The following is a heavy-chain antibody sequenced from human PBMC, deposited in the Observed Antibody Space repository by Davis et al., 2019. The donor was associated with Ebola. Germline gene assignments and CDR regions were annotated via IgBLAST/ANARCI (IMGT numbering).Heavy chain of an antibody. Sequence: PGGSLRLSCAASGFTFDDYAMHWVRQAPGKGLEWVSGISWNSGSIGYADSVKGRFTISRDNAKNSLYLQMNSLRAEDTALYYCAKSDYGDPHFDYWGQGTLVTVSS. CDR2: ISWNSGSI. D-gene: IGHD4-17*01. CDR3: AKSDYGDPHFDY. V-gene: IGHV3-9*01. CDR1: GFTFDDYA. J-gene: IGHJ4*02.